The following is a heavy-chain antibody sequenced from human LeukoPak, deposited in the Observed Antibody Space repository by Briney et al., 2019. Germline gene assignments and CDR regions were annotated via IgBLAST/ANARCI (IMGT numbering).Heavy chain of an antibody. V-gene: IGHV1-18*01. CDR3: ARARDGYNYYPFDY. CDR2: ISAYNGNT. J-gene: IGHJ4*02. CDR1: GYTFTSYG. Sequence: ASVKVSCKASGYTFTSYGISWVRQAPGQGLEWMGWISAYNGNTNYAQKLQGRVTMTTDTSTSTAYMELRSLRSDDTAVYYCARARDGYNYYPFDYWGQGTLVTVSS. D-gene: IGHD5-12*01.